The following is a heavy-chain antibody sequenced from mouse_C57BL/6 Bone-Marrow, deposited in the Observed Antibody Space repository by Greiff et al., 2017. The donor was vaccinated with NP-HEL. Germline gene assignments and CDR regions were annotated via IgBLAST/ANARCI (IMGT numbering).Heavy chain of an antibody. V-gene: IGHV1-50*01. Sequence: QVQLKQPGAELVKPGASVKLSCKASGYTFTSYWMQWVKQRPGQGLEWIGEIDPSDSYTNYNQKFKGKATLTVDTSSSTAYMQLSSLTSEDSAVYYCARYDYGRSVDYWGQGTSVTVSS. D-gene: IGHD2-4*01. J-gene: IGHJ4*01. CDR2: IDPSDSYT. CDR3: ARYDYGRSVDY. CDR1: GYTFTSYW.